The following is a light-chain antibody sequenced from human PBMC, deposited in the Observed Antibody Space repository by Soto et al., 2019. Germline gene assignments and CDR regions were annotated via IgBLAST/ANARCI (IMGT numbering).Light chain of an antibody. CDR1: SSDVGGYNY. CDR3: SSYTSSSTYV. CDR2: DVS. Sequence: QSALTQPASVSGSPGQSITISCTGTSSDVGGYNYVSWYQQHPGKAPKLMIYDVSNRPSGVSNRFSGSKSGNTASLPISGLQAEDEAAYYCSSYTSSSTYVFGTGTKLTVL. V-gene: IGLV2-14*01. J-gene: IGLJ1*01.